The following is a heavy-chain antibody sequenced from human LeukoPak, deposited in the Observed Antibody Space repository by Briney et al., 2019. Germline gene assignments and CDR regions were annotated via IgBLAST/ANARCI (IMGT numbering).Heavy chain of an antibody. Sequence: GGSLRLSCAGSGFTFSSYEMNWVRQAPGKGLEWVSYISSSGSTIYYADSVKGRFTISRDNAKNSLYLQMNSLRAEDTAVYYCARYCSGGSCYARDFDYWGQGTLVTVSS. J-gene: IGHJ4*02. CDR2: ISSSGSTI. D-gene: IGHD2-15*01. CDR3: ARYCSGGSCYARDFDY. CDR1: GFTFSSYE. V-gene: IGHV3-48*03.